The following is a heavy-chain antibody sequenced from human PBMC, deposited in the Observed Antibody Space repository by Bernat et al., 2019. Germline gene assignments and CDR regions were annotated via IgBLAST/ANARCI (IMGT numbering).Heavy chain of an antibody. J-gene: IGHJ4*02. D-gene: IGHD3-16*02. CDR1: VGSFVVTS. V-gene: IGHV4-34*01. CDR2: INHSGST. CDR3: ARASFKLGELSPYFDY. Sequence: QVQLQQWGAGLLKPSEPLSFTCPSYVGSFVVTSWGWIRHPPGKGWEWIGEINHSGSTNYNPSLKSRVTISVDKSKNQFSLKLSSVTAADTAVYYCARASFKLGELSPYFDYWGQGTLVTVSS.